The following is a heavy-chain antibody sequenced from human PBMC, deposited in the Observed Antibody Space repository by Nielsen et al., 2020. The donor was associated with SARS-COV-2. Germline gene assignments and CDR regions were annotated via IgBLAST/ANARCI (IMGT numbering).Heavy chain of an antibody. Sequence: ASVKVSCKASGYTFTSYYMHWVRQAPGQGLEWMGIINPSGGSTSYAQKFQGRVTMTRDTSTSTVYMELSSLRSEDTAVYYCARVISGGNSEVPYYYGMDVWGQGTTVTVSS. CDR1: GYTFTSYY. J-gene: IGHJ6*02. D-gene: IGHD4-23*01. V-gene: IGHV1-46*01. CDR2: INPSGGST. CDR3: ARVISGGNSEVPYYYGMDV.